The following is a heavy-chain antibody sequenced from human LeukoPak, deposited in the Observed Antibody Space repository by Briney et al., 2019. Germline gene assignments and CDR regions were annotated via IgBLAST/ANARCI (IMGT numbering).Heavy chain of an antibody. Sequence: NPSETLSLTCTVSGGSISSYYWSWIRQPPGKGLEWIGYIYYSGSTNYNPSLKSRVTISVDTSKNQFSLKLSSVTAVDTAVYYCARYVAATGKYYFDYWGQGTLVTVSS. J-gene: IGHJ4*02. D-gene: IGHD2-15*01. CDR1: GGSISSYY. V-gene: IGHV4-59*08. CDR2: IYYSGST. CDR3: ARYVAATGKYYFDY.